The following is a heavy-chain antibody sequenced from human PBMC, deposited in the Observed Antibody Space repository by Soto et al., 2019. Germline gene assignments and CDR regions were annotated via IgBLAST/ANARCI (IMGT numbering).Heavy chain of an antibody. V-gene: IGHV1-69*13. CDR3: ARALSQLLDYYYGMDF. CDR1: GGTFSSYA. J-gene: IGHJ6*02. Sequence: SVKVSCKASGGTFSSYAISWVRQAPGQGLEWMGGIIPIFGTANYAQKFQGRVTITADESTSTAYMELSSLRSEDTAVYYCARALSQLLDYYYGMDFWGQGTTVTVSS. CDR2: IIPIFGTA. D-gene: IGHD2-2*01.